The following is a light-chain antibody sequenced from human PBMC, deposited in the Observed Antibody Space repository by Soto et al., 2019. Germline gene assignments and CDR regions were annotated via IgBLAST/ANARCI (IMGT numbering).Light chain of an antibody. CDR2: DVT. V-gene: IGLV2-11*01. CDR3: CSYAGGHIHYI. Sequence: QSVLTQPRSVSGSPGQSVTVSCTGTSSGVGGYNYVSWYRQYPGEAPKLLIYDVTERLSGVPDRFSGSKSGNTASLTISGLQAEDEADYYCCSYAGGHIHYIIGTGTKVTVL. CDR1: SSGVGGYNY. J-gene: IGLJ1*01.